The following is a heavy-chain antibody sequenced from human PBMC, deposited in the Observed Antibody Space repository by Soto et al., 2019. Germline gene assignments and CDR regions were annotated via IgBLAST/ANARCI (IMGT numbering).Heavy chain of an antibody. Sequence: KASETLSLTCAVYGGSFSGYYWSWIRQPPGKGLEWIGEINHSGSTNYNPSLKSRVTISVDTSKNQFSLKLSSVTAADTAVYYCARLGVLRFLEWSYYYYYYMDVWGKGTTVTVSS. CDR2: INHSGST. CDR3: ARLGVLRFLEWSYYYYYYMDV. CDR1: GGSFSGYY. V-gene: IGHV4-34*01. D-gene: IGHD3-3*01. J-gene: IGHJ6*03.